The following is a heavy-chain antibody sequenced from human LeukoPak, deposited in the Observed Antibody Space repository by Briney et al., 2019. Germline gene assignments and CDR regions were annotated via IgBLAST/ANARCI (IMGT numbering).Heavy chain of an antibody. V-gene: IGHV4-39*07. Sequence: SETLSLTCTVSGGSISRTSYYWGWIRQPPGKGLEWIGSIYYSGSTYYNPSLKSRVTISVDTSKNQFSLKLSSVTAADTAVYYCARGAIDDSSGYCAFDIWGQGTMVTVSS. CDR1: GGSISRTSYY. D-gene: IGHD3-22*01. CDR3: ARGAIDDSSGYCAFDI. CDR2: IYYSGST. J-gene: IGHJ3*02.